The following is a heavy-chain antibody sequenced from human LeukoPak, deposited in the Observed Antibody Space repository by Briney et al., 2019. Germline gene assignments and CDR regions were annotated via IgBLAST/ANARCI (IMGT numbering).Heavy chain of an antibody. CDR3: ARHPRYGDYFSGYYYYYMDV. V-gene: IGHV4-34*01. Sequence: SETLSLTCTVSGGSISGYYWSWIRQPPGKGLEWIGEINHSGSTNYNPSLKSRVTISVDTSKNQFSLKLSSVTAADTAVYYCARHPRYGDYFSGYYYYYMDVWGKGTTVTISS. J-gene: IGHJ6*03. D-gene: IGHD4-17*01. CDR2: INHSGST. CDR1: GGSISGYY.